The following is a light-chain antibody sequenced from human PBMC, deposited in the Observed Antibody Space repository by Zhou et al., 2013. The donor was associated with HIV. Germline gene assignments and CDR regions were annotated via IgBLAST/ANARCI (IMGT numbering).Light chain of an antibody. Sequence: DIQMTQSPPTLSTSVGDRVTITCRASQTLSNLLAWYQQKPGKAPKLLIHNASNLEFDVPPRFSGGGSGTHFTLTIYSLQPEDFATYSCQQSYNVPVTFGQGTVV. CDR2: NAS. CDR1: QTLSNL. V-gene: IGKV1-5*01. J-gene: IGKJ1*01. CDR3: QQSYNVPVT.